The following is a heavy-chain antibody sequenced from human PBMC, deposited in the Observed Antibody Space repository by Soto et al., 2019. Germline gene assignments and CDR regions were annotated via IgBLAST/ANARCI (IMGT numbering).Heavy chain of an antibody. CDR3: AKDPGVVVAVFDY. J-gene: IGHJ4*02. CDR2: ISGSGGST. V-gene: IGHV3-23*01. CDR1: GFTFSSYA. Sequence: EVPLLESGGGLVQPGGSLRLSCAASGFTFSSYAMSWVRQAPGKGLEWVSAISGSGGSTYYADSVKGRFTISRDNSKNTLYLQMNSLRAEDTAVYYCAKDPGVVVAVFDYWGQGTLVTVSS. D-gene: IGHD2-15*01.